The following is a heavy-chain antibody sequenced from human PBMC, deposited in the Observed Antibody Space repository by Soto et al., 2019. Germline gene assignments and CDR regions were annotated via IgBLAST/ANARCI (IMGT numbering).Heavy chain of an antibody. D-gene: IGHD3-3*01. CDR2: IYYSGST. J-gene: IGHJ4*02. Sequence: QLQLQESGPGLVKPSETLSLTCTVSGGSISSSSYYWGWIRQPPGKGLEWIGSIYYSGSTYYNPSLKSRVTISVDTSKNQFSLKLSSVTAADTAVYYCARGQRITIFGFYFDYWGQGTLVTVSS. CDR1: GGSISSSSYY. CDR3: ARGQRITIFGFYFDY. V-gene: IGHV4-39*01.